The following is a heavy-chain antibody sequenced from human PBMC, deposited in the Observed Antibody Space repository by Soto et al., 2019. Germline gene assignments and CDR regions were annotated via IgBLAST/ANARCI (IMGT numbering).Heavy chain of an antibody. CDR1: GGSISSYY. CDR2: IYTSGST. D-gene: IGHD6-13*01. V-gene: IGHV4-4*07. J-gene: IGHJ5*02. Sequence: QVQLQESGPGLVKPSETLSLTCTVSGGSISSYYWSWIRQPAGKGLAWIGRIYTSGSTNYNPSLKSRVTMSVDTSKNQFSLKLSSVTAADTAVYYCARDNAIAAAKSTGWFDPWGQGTLVTVSS. CDR3: ARDNAIAAAKSTGWFDP.